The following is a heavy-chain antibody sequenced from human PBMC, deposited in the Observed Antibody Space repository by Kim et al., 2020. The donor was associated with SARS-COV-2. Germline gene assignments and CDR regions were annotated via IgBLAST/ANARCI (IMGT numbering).Heavy chain of an antibody. CDR2: ITGSGDIT. CDR1: GFTFSNYG. D-gene: IGHD6-13*01. J-gene: IGHJ4*02. V-gene: IGHV3-23*01. CDR3: ANPRQPDY. Sequence: GGSLRLSCVASGFTFSNYGMTWVRQAPGGGLEWVSGITGSGDITDYADSVTGRFTISRDNSKNTLYLQMSSLRAEDTAIYYCANPRQPDYWGQGTLVTVSS.